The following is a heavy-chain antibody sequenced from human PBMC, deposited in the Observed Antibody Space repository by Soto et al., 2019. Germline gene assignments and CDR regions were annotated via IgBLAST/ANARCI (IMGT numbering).Heavy chain of an antibody. J-gene: IGHJ4*02. Sequence: QVQLQESCPGLVKPSGTLSLTCAVSGGSFSRGYWWSWVRQPPGKGLEWIGEIYDSGTTNYSPSLKSRVTILVDKSKNQFSLRLRSVSAADTALYYCARGGGLNTRWYEGGFDSWGQGTLVTVSS. CDR3: ARGGGLNTRWYEGGFDS. CDR2: IYDSGTT. CDR1: GGSFSRGYW. V-gene: IGHV4-4*02. D-gene: IGHD6-13*01.